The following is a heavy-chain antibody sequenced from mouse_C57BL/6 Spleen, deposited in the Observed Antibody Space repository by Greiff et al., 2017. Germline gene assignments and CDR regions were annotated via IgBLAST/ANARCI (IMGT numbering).Heavy chain of an antibody. D-gene: IGHD2-4*01. CDR3: ARHYYDYDGNWYFDV. CDR2: ISSGSSTI. CDR1: GFTFSDYG. Sequence: EVKLMESGGGLVKPGGSLKLSCAASGFTFSDYGMHWVRQAPEKGLEWVAYISSGSSTIYYADTVKGRFTISRDNAKNTLFLQMTSLRSEDTAMYYCARHYYDYDGNWYFDVWGTGTTVTVSS. V-gene: IGHV5-17*01. J-gene: IGHJ1*03.